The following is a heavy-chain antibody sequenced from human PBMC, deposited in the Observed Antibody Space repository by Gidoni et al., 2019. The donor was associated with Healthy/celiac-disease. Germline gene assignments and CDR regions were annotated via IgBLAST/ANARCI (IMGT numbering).Heavy chain of an antibody. D-gene: IGHD3-10*01. CDR1: GFTFSDYY. J-gene: IGHJ6*02. CDR3: ARPLVRGALYYYGMDV. Sequence: QVQLVESGGGLVKPGGSLRLSCAASGFTFSDYYMSWIRQAPGKGLEWVSYISSSSSYTNYADSVKGRFTISRDNAKNSLYLQMNSLRAEDTAVYYCARPLVRGALYYYGMDVWGQGTTVTVSS. CDR2: ISSSSSYT. V-gene: IGHV3-11*05.